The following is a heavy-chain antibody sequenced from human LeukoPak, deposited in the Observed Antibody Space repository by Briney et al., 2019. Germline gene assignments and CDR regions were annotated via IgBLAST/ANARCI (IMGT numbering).Heavy chain of an antibody. Sequence: ASVKVSCKASGYTFTDYYIHWMRQAPGQGLEWMGWINPKRDVTTYAQKFQGRVTMTRDTSITTAYMELTRLRSDDTTIYYCARERNYGDYGNAFDVWVQGTKVTVSS. CDR2: INPKRDVT. CDR1: GYTFTDYY. J-gene: IGHJ3*01. CDR3: ARERNYGDYGNAFDV. V-gene: IGHV1-2*02. D-gene: IGHD4-17*01.